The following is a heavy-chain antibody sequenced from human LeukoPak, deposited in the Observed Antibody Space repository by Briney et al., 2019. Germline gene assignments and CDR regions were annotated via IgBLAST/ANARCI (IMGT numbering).Heavy chain of an antibody. Sequence: PSETLSLTCAVSGDSISRYYWNWIRQPPGKGLEWIGSIYYSGSTYYSPSLKSRVTISVDTSKNQFSLKLSSVTAADTAVYYCARHLRVVDYGDYQGAFDIWGQGTMVTVSS. CDR1: GDSISRYY. V-gene: IGHV4-59*05. J-gene: IGHJ3*02. CDR3: ARHLRVVDYGDYQGAFDI. CDR2: IYYSGST. D-gene: IGHD4-17*01.